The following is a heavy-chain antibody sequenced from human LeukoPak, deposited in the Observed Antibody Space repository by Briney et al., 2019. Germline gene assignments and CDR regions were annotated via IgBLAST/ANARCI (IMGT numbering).Heavy chain of an antibody. V-gene: IGHV3-74*01. CDR2: INSDGSIT. CDR1: GFTFSSYS. Sequence: GGSLRLSCAASGFTFSSYSMNWVRQAPGKGLVWVSRINSDGSITTYADSVKGRFTISRDNAKNTLYLQMNSLRAEDTAIYYCTRGGVDYWGQGTLVTVSS. CDR3: TRGGVDY. J-gene: IGHJ4*02. D-gene: IGHD3-10*01.